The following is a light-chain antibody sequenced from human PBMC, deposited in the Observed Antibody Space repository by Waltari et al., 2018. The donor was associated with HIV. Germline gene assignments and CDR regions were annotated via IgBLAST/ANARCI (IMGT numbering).Light chain of an antibody. Sequence: DIVMTQSPDSLPVSLGERATITCKSSQSVFYKSNNKNHLAWYQHKAGQPPKLLIYWASVRESGVPERFSGSGSGTDFTLTISSLQAEDVAVYYCQQYYGDIWTFGHGTKVEIK. CDR2: WAS. J-gene: IGKJ1*01. V-gene: IGKV4-1*01. CDR3: QQYYGDIWT. CDR1: QSVFYKSNNKNH.